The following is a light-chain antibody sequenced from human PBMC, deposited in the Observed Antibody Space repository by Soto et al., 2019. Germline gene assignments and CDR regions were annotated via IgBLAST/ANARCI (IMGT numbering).Light chain of an antibody. CDR2: GAS. Sequence: EIVLTQSPGTLSLSPGERATLACRASQSISSSYLAWYQQKPGQAPRLLIYGASSRATGIPDRFSGSGSGNDFTLTISRLEPENFAVYYGNFFGSSRKPFGQGTKLEIK. CDR3: NFFGSSRKP. V-gene: IGKV3-20*01. J-gene: IGKJ2*01. CDR1: QSISSSY.